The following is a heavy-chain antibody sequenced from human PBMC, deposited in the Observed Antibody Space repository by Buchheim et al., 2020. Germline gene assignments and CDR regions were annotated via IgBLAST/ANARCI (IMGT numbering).Heavy chain of an antibody. Sequence: EVLLVESGGGLVQPGGSLRLSCAASGFTFSSHWMTWVRQAPGKGLDWVANIKQDGSEKYYVDSVKGRFTISRDNARNSLYLQMNSLRAEDTAVYYCTRDRRGYRNFDFWGQGTL. V-gene: IGHV3-7*01. CDR1: GFTFSSHW. CDR2: IKQDGSEK. CDR3: TRDRRGYRNFDF. D-gene: IGHD5-12*01. J-gene: IGHJ4*02.